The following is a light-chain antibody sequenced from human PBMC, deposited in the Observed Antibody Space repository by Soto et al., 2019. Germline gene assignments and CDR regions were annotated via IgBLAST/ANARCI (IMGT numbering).Light chain of an antibody. J-gene: IGLJ1*01. Sequence: QSALTQPRSVSGSPGQSVTISCTGTSSDGGGYNYVSWYQQHPGKAPKLMIYDVTKRPSGVPDRFSGSKSGTTASLTISGLQAEDEADYYCCSFAGGNSFAFGTGTKLTVL. V-gene: IGLV2-11*01. CDR2: DVT. CDR3: CSFAGGNSFA. CDR1: SSDGGGYNY.